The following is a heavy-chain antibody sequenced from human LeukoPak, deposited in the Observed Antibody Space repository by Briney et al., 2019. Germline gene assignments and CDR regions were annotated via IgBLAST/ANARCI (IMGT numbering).Heavy chain of an antibody. CDR3: ARRNYYDSSGYLSSYNWFDP. Sequence: SETLSLTCTVSGGSISSSSYYWGWIRQPPGKGLEWIGSIYYSGSTYYNPSLKSRVTISVDTSKNQFSLKLSSVTAADTAVYYCARRNYYDSSGYLSSYNWFDPWGQGTLVTVSS. V-gene: IGHV4-39*01. D-gene: IGHD3-22*01. J-gene: IGHJ5*02. CDR2: IYYSGST. CDR1: GGSISSSSYY.